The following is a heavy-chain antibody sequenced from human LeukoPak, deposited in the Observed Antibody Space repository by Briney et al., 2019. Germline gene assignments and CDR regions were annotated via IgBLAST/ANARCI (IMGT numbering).Heavy chain of an antibody. V-gene: IGHV4-31*03. CDR1: GGSISSGGYY. J-gene: IGHJ4*02. D-gene: IGHD3-22*01. CDR3: ARATRLSPYDSSGGNFDY. Sequence: SQTLSLTCTVSGGSISSGGYYWSWIRQHPGKGLEWIGYIYYSGSTYYNPSPKSRVTISVDTSKNQFSLKLSSVTAADTAVYYCARATRLSPYDSSGGNFDYWGQGTLVTVSS. CDR2: IYYSGST.